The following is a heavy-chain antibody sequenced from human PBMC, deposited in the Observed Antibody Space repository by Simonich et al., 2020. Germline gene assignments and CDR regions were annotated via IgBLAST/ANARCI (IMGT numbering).Heavy chain of an antibody. CDR2: MWYAGNNK. V-gene: IGHV3-33*01. CDR3: ARPLPGIAVAGTPRDFDY. CDR1: GFNFSSYG. J-gene: IGHJ4*02. Sequence: QVQLVESGGGVVQPGRSLRLSCAASGFNFSSYGMHWVRQDPGTGRKLVEVMWYAGNNKYYADPVKSRFTSSRDNSKNTLYLQMNSRRAEDTAVYYCARPLPGIAVAGTPRDFDYWGQGTLVTVSS. D-gene: IGHD6-19*01.